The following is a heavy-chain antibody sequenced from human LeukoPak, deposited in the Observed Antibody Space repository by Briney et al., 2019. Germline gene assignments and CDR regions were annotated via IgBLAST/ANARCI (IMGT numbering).Heavy chain of an antibody. CDR2: FDPEDGET. Sequence: ASVKVSCKVSGYTLTELSMHWVRQAPGKGLEWMGGFDPEDGETIYAQKFQGRVTMTEDTSTDTAYMELSSLRSEDTAVYYCFYDSSGYSPFDYWGQGTLVTVSS. CDR1: GYTLTELS. CDR3: FYDSSGYSPFDY. D-gene: IGHD3-22*01. J-gene: IGHJ4*02. V-gene: IGHV1-24*01.